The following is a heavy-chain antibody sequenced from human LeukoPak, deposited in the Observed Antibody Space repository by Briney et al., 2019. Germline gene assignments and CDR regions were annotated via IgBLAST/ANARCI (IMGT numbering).Heavy chain of an antibody. V-gene: IGHV3-48*03. J-gene: IGHJ4*02. CDR1: GFTFSSYE. CDR2: ISSSGSTI. D-gene: IGHD4-17*01. Sequence: PGGSLRLSCAASGFTFSSYEMNWVRQAPGKGLEWVSYISSSGSTIYYADSVKGRFTISRDNAKNSLYLQMNSLRAEDTAVYYCARPSMTTVDYWGQGTLVTVSS. CDR3: ARPSMTTVDY.